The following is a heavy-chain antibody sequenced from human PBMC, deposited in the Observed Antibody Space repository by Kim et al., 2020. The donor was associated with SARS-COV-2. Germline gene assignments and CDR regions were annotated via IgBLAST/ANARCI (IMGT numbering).Heavy chain of an antibody. J-gene: IGHJ3*02. V-gene: IGHV4-39*01. D-gene: IGHD5-12*01. CDR3: ARHASKYIENAFDI. Sequence: NPAQKSRVTISVDTSKNQFSLKLSSVTAADTAVYYCARHASKYIENAFDIWGQGKKVTVSS.